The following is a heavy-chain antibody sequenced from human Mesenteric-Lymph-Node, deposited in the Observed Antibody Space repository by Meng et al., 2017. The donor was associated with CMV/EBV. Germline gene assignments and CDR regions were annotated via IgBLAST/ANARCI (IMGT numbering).Heavy chain of an antibody. CDR2: IRYDGSNK. D-gene: IGHD2-2*03. CDR3: AKDMDIVVVPAAHAFDI. J-gene: IGHJ3*02. CDR1: GFTFSSYG. Sequence: GSLKISCAASGFTFSSYGMHWVRQAPGKGLEWVAFIRYDGSNKYYADSVKGRFTISRDNSKNTLYLQMNSLRAEDTAVYYCAKDMDIVVVPAAHAFDIWGQGTMVTVSS. V-gene: IGHV3-30*02.